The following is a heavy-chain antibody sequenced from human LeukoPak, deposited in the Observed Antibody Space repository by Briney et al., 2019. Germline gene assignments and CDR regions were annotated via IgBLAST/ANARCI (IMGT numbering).Heavy chain of an antibody. D-gene: IGHD6-6*01. Sequence: PSETLSLTCTLSGGSISNFYWSWIRQSPEKGLEWVGQIHYSGSTTYNPSLESRITLSVDTSENQFSLKLSSVTAADTAIYYCARRGSHYYYYMDVWGKGTTVTVSS. CDR2: IHYSGST. J-gene: IGHJ6*03. CDR1: GGSISNFY. V-gene: IGHV4-59*08. CDR3: ARRGSHYYYYMDV.